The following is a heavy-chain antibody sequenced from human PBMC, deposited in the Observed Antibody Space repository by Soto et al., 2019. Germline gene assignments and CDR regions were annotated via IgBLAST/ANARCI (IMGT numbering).Heavy chain of an antibody. V-gene: IGHV5-51*01. CDR1: GYSFTSYW. CDR3: ARHEVTAVAGTSTFDI. CDR2: IYPGDSDT. Sequence: GESLKISCKGSGYSFTSYWIGWVRQMPGKGLEWMGIIYPGDSDTRYSPPFQGQVTISADKSISTAYLQWSSLKASDTAMYYFARHEVTAVAGTSTFDIWGQGTMVTVSS. J-gene: IGHJ3*02. D-gene: IGHD6-19*01.